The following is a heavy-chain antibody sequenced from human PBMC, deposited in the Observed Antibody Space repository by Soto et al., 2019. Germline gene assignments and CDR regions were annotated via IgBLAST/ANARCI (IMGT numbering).Heavy chain of an antibody. D-gene: IGHD3-3*01. V-gene: IGHV4-61*01. CDR3: ARDLTYYDFWSGYYQGWFDP. J-gene: IGHJ5*02. CDR2: IYYSGST. Sequence: SETLSLTCTVSGGSVSSGSYYWSWIRQPPGKGLEWIGYIYYSGSTNYNPSLKSRVTISLDTSKNQFSLKLSSVTAADTAVYYCARDLTYYDFWSGYYQGWFDPWGQGTLVTVSS. CDR1: GGSVSSGSYY.